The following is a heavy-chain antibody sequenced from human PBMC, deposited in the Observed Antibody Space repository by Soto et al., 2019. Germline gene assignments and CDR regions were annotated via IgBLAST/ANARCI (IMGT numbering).Heavy chain of an antibody. CDR1: GYTFENYY. CDR2: IDRTGGRT. Sequence: QVHLVQSGAEVKKPGASVKVSCKASGYTFENYYMHWVRQAPGQGLEWLGIIDRTGGRTTYAQKFQDRVTMTRDTSTSTVYMELSSLRSNDTALYYFARELQFPHQETGMDVWGQGTTVTVSS. V-gene: IGHV1-46*02. J-gene: IGHJ6*02. D-gene: IGHD6-19*01. CDR3: ARELQFPHQETGMDV.